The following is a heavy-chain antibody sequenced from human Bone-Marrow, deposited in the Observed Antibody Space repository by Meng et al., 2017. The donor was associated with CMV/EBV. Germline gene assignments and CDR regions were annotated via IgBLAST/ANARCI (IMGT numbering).Heavy chain of an antibody. CDR2: ISSSSSYI. Sequence: GESLKISCAASGFTFSSYSMNWVRQAPGKGLEWVSSISSSSSYIYYADSVKGRFTISRDNAKNSLYLQMNSLRAEDTAVYYCARGTLYCSSTSCFEDAFDVWGQGTRVTVSS. J-gene: IGHJ3*01. D-gene: IGHD2-2*01. V-gene: IGHV3-21*01. CDR3: ARGTLYCSSTSCFEDAFDV. CDR1: GFTFSSYS.